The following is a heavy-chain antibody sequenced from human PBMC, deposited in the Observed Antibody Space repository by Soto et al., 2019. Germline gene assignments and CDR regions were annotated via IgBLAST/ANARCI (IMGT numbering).Heavy chain of an antibody. J-gene: IGHJ6*02. D-gene: IGHD2-21*02. CDR1: GGSISSGGYY. V-gene: IGHV4-31*03. Sequence: PSETLSLTCTVSGGSISSGGYYWSWIRQHPGKGLEWIGYIYYSGSTYYNPSLKSRVTISVDTSKNQFSLKLSSVTAADTAVYYCARVGVTHYYYYGMDVWGQGTMVTVSS. CDR2: IYYSGST. CDR3: ARVGVTHYYYYGMDV.